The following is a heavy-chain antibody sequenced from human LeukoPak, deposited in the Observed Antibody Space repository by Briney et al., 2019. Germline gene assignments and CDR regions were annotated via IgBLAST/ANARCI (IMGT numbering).Heavy chain of an antibody. CDR3: SKLQRSGGAGYNYPYFDY. D-gene: IGHD5-24*01. V-gene: IGHV3-30*18. CDR2: ISYDGDYT. Sequence: GGSLRLSCAASGFIFSNYGMNWVRQAPGKGLEWVAVISYDGDYTYYVESVKGRFTISRDNSKNTLYLQMNSLRREDTAVYYCSKLQRSGGAGYNYPYFDYWGQGTLVTVSS. CDR1: GFIFSNYG. J-gene: IGHJ4*02.